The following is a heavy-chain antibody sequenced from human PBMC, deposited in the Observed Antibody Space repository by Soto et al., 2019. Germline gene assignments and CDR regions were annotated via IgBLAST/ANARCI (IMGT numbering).Heavy chain of an antibody. D-gene: IGHD3-3*01. J-gene: IGHJ3*02. CDR3: AREVRVRGFAFDI. CDR2: IYSGGNT. CDR1: GFTVSSND. Sequence: PGGSLSLSCAVSGFTVSSNDMNWVRQAPGKGLEWVSFIYSGGNTYYADSVKGRFTISRDNSKNMLYLQMNSLGVEDTAVYYCAREVRVRGFAFDIWGQGTMVTVSS. V-gene: IGHV3-66*01.